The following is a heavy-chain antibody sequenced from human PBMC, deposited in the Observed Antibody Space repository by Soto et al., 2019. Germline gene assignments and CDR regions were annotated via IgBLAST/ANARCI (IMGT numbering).Heavy chain of an antibody. CDR2: ISGSGGAP. CDR1: GFTFSTYA. CDR3: AKDYTSGWFNFDF. D-gene: IGHD6-19*01. Sequence: PGGSLRLSCAASGFTFSTYAMSWVRQAPGKGLEWVSAISGSGGAPYYADSVKGRFTISRDNSKNMLYLQMNSLRAEDTAVYYCAKDYTSGWFNFDFWGQGTLVTSPQ. V-gene: IGHV3-23*01. J-gene: IGHJ4*02.